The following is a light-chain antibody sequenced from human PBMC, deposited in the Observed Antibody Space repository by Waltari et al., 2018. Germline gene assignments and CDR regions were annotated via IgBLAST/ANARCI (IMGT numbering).Light chain of an antibody. CDR2: GAS. Sequence: EMVMTQSPATLSVSPGERAPLSCRASQSVSSDLAWYQQKSGQAPRLLIYGASSRATGIPDRFSGSGSGTDFTLTISRLEPEDFAVYYCQQYGSSPPYTFGQGTKLEIK. CDR3: QQYGSSPPYT. CDR1: QSVSSD. J-gene: IGKJ2*01. V-gene: IGKV3-20*01.